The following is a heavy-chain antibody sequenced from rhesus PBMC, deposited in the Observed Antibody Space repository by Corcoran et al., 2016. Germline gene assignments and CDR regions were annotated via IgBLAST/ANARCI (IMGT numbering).Heavy chain of an antibody. Sequence: EVQLVETGGGLVQPGGSLQLSCAASGFTFSSYGLSWVRQAPGKGLEWVSAINSGGGSTYYADSVKGRFTISRDNSKNTLSLQMNSLRAEDTAVYYCAKDLYLDWSHSGLDSWGQGVVVTVSS. D-gene: IGHD3-3*01. CDR3: AKDLYLDWSHSGLDS. CDR2: INSGGGST. CDR1: GFTFSSYG. J-gene: IGHJ6*01. V-gene: IGHV3S5*01.